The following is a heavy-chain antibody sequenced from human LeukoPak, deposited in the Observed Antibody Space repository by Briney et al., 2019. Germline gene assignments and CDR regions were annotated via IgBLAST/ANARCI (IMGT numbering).Heavy chain of an antibody. CDR1: GYTFTSYG. V-gene: IGHV1-18*01. D-gene: IGHD1-14*01. Sequence: GASVKVSCNTSGYTFTSYGISWVRQAPGQGLEYMGWINTYNGHTNYAQELQGRVTVTTDTSTSTAYLELRSLRSDDTAVYYCARDGPRGYFQHWGQGTLITVSS. J-gene: IGHJ1*01. CDR3: ARDGPRGYFQH. CDR2: INTYNGHT.